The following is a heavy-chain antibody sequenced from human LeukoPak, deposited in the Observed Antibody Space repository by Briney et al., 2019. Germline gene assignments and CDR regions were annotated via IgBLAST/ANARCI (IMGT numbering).Heavy chain of an antibody. Sequence: PSETLSLTCTVSGGSISSSSYYWGWIRRPPGKGLEWIGSIYYSGSTYYNASLKSRVTISVDPSKNQFSLKLSSVTAADTAVYYCARHSGYSYGYAYYYYYMDVWGKGTTVTVSS. CDR3: ARHSGYSYGYAYYYYYMDV. CDR2: IYYSGST. V-gene: IGHV4-39*01. J-gene: IGHJ6*03. CDR1: GGSISSSSYY. D-gene: IGHD5-18*01.